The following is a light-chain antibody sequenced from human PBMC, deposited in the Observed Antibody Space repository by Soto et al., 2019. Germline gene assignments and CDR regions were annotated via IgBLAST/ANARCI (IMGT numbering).Light chain of an antibody. V-gene: IGKV1-9*01. J-gene: IGKJ5*01. Sequence: DIQLTQSPSFLSASVGDRVTITCRASQAIDTYLAWYQQKPGKAPKLLIYAASLLQSGVPSRFSGSASGTEFTLTINSLQPEDFASYYCQQLNSFPFIFGQGTRLEIK. CDR3: QQLNSFPFI. CDR1: QAIDTY. CDR2: AAS.